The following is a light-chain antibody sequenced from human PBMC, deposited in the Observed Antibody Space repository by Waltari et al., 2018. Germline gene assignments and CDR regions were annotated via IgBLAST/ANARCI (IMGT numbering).Light chain of an antibody. CDR1: SGSVSTSYY. Sequence: QTVVTQETSFSVSPGGTVTLTCGLSSGSVSTSYYPSWYQQTPGQAPRTLIYSTNPRSAGVPVRFSGSILASKAALAITGAQADDESDYYCVLYMGSGIWVFGGGTKLTVL. V-gene: IGLV8-61*01. J-gene: IGLJ3*02. CDR2: STN. CDR3: VLYMGSGIWV.